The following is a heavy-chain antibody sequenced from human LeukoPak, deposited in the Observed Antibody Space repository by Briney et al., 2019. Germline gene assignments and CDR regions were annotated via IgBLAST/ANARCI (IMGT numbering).Heavy chain of an antibody. CDR2: IYTSGST. Sequence: PSQTLSLTCTVSGGSISSGSYYWSWIRQPAGKGLEWIGRIYTSGSTYYNPSLKSRVTISVDTSKNQFSLRLNSVTAADTAVYYCARLGSGYYDYWGQGTLVTVSS. V-gene: IGHV4-61*02. D-gene: IGHD3-3*01. CDR1: GGSISSGSYY. CDR3: ARLGSGYYDY. J-gene: IGHJ4*02.